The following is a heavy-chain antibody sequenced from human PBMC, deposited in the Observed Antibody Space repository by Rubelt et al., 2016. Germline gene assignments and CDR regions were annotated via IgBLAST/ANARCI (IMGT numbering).Heavy chain of an antibody. V-gene: IGHV1-18*01. Sequence: QVQLVQSGAEVKKPGASVKVSCKASGYTLADHGISWVRQAPGQGPEWMGWISGYNGKTKSILKFQGRVSMTTDPSTNAVDMELRSLISDDTAVYYCARDGDIPLDHWGQGTLVTVTS. CDR2: ISGYNGKT. CDR1: GYTLADHG. J-gene: IGHJ4*02. CDR3: ARDGDIPLDH. D-gene: IGHD2-21*01.